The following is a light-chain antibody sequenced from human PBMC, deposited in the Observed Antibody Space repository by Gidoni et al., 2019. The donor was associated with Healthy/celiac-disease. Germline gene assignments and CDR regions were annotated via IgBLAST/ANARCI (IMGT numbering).Light chain of an antibody. CDR1: SSDFGGYNY. Sequence: QSALTQPASVSGSPGQSITISCTGTSSDFGGYNYVSLYQQHPGKAPKLMIYDVSNRPSGVSNRFSGSKSGNTASLTISGLQAEDEADYYCSSYTRSSTYVVFGGGTKLTVL. J-gene: IGLJ2*01. CDR3: SSYTRSSTYVV. V-gene: IGLV2-14*01. CDR2: DVS.